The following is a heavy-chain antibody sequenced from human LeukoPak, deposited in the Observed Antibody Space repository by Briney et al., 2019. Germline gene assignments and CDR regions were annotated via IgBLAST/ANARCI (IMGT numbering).Heavy chain of an antibody. J-gene: IGHJ4*02. V-gene: IGHV3-23*01. CDR1: GFTFSNYI. D-gene: IGHD2-2*01. CDR2: ISGSGDKT. CDR3: AKDEYIAVVPAAVDY. Sequence: PGGSLRLSCAASGFTFSNYILNWVRQAPGKGLEWVSAISGSGDKTYYADSVKGRFTISGDSSKKTLYLQMNSLRAEDTAIYYCAKDEYIAVVPAAVDYWGQGTLVTVSS.